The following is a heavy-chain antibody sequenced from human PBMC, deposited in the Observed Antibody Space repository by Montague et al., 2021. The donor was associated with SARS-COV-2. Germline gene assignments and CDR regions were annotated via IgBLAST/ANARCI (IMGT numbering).Heavy chain of an antibody. CDR1: GGSIANSHKY. CDR3: VAGGDSAKAGAY. Sequence: ETLSLTCTVSGGSIANSHKYWGWVRQPPGKGLEWIGSVLYTGAPYDHPSLTARVTISLDTSKNQFSLKMYSVTAADTAAYFCVAGGDSAKAGAYWGQGTLVTVSS. CDR2: VLYTGAP. J-gene: IGHJ4*02. D-gene: IGHD3-16*01. V-gene: IGHV4-39*07.